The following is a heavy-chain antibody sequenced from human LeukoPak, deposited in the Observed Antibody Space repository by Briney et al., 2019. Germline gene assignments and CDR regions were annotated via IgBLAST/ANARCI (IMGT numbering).Heavy chain of an antibody. D-gene: IGHD4-23*01. Sequence: ASVKVSCKASGYTFTSYDINWVRQATGQGLEWMGWINPNSGGTNYAQKFQGRVTMTRDTSISTAYMELSRLRSDDTAVYYCARDATTVVTPQAFDIWGQGTMVTVSS. V-gene: IGHV1-2*02. CDR2: INPNSGGT. J-gene: IGHJ3*02. CDR1: GYTFTSYD. CDR3: ARDATTVVTPQAFDI.